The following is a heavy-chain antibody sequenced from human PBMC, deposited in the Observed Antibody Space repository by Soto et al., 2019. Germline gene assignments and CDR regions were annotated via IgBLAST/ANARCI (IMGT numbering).Heavy chain of an antibody. J-gene: IGHJ6*02. Sequence: ASVKVSCKASGYTFTGYYMHWVRQAPGQGLEWMGWINPNSGGTNYAQKFQGWVTMTRDTSISTAYMELSRLRSDDTAVYYCARGGRIIAAAGIAPPDSDYYYYGMDVWGQGTTVTVSS. V-gene: IGHV1-2*04. CDR3: ARGGRIIAAAGIAPPDSDYYYYGMDV. D-gene: IGHD6-13*01. CDR2: INPNSGGT. CDR1: GYTFTGYY.